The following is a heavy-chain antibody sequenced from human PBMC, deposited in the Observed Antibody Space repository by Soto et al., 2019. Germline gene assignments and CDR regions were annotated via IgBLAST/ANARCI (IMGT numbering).Heavy chain of an antibody. V-gene: IGHV3-7*03. CDR1: GFTFSSYW. J-gene: IGHJ3*02. CDR2: IKQNGSEK. Sequence: PGGSLRLSCAASGFTFSSYWMSWVRQAPGKGLEWVANIKQNGSEKYYVDSVKGRFTISRDNAKNSLYLQMNSLRAEDTAVYYCARDQPNITMIVSPDAFDTWGQGTMVTVSS. D-gene: IGHD3-22*01. CDR3: ARDQPNITMIVSPDAFDT.